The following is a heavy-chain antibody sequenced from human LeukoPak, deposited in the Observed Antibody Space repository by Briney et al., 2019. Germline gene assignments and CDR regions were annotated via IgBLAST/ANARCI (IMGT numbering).Heavy chain of an antibody. CDR3: ARDGVVVPAAPYYYYYMDV. CDR1: GYTFTGYY. CDR2: INPNSGGT. Sequence: ASVKVSCKASGYTFTGYYMHWVRQAPGQGLEWMGWINPNSGGTNYAQKFQGRVTMTRDTSISTAYMELRSLRSDDTAVYYCARDGVVVPAAPYYYYYMDVWGKGTTVTVSS. V-gene: IGHV1-2*02. J-gene: IGHJ6*03. D-gene: IGHD2-2*01.